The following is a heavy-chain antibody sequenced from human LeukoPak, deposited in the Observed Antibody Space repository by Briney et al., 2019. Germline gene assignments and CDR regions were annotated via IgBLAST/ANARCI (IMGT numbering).Heavy chain of an antibody. CDR3: ARDVFQEYSYGIPFDY. V-gene: IGHV4-39*02. D-gene: IGHD5-18*01. J-gene: IGHJ4*02. CDR1: GGSISSSSYY. Sequence: SETLSLTCTVSGGSISSSSYYWGWIRQPPGKGLEWIGSIFYSGSTYYKPSLKSRVTISVDTSKNQFSLKLSSVTAADTAVYYCARDVFQEYSYGIPFDYWGQGTLVTVSS. CDR2: IFYSGST.